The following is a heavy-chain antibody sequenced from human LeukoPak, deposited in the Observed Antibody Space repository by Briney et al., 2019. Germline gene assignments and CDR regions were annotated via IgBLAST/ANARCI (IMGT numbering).Heavy chain of an antibody. D-gene: IGHD3-22*01. CDR2: IIPIFGTA. CDR3: ARDDSSGYPTDY. CDR1: GGTFSSYA. J-gene: IGHJ4*02. V-gene: IGHV1-69*01. Sequence: SVKVSCKASGGTFSSYAISWVRQAPGHGLEWMGGIIPIFGTANYAQKFQGRVTITAEESTSTAYMELSSLRSEDTAVYYCARDDSSGYPTDYWGQGTLVTVSS.